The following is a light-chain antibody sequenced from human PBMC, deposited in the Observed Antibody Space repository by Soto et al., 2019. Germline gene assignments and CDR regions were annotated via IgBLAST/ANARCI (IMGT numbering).Light chain of an antibody. Sequence: DIQMTQSPSTLSASVGDRVTITCRASQGLSSYLAWYQQKPGKAPKLLIYAASNLQSGVPSRFSGSGSGTEFTLTISSLQPDDFATYYCQQYNSYSFGQGTKVDIK. CDR3: QQYNSYS. J-gene: IGKJ1*01. V-gene: IGKV1-5*01. CDR2: AAS. CDR1: QGLSSY.